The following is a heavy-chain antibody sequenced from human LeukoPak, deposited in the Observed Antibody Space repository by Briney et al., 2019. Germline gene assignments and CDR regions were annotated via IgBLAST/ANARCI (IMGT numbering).Heavy chain of an antibody. D-gene: IGHD3-22*01. CDR2: IYHSGST. Sequence: PSETLSLTCTVPGYSISSGYYWGWIRQPPGKGLEWIGSIYHSGSTYYNPSLKSRVTISVDTSKNQFSLKLSSLTAADTAVYYCARDQSITMIVVGFDYWGQGTLVTVSS. CDR3: ARDQSITMIVVGFDY. CDR1: GYSISSGYY. J-gene: IGHJ4*02. V-gene: IGHV4-38-2*02.